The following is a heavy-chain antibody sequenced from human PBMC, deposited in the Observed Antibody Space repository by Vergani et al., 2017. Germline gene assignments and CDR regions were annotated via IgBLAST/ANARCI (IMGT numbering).Heavy chain of an antibody. D-gene: IGHD2-21*02. CDR3: LKPLSIGVVTGNAYDI. Sequence: EVQLVESGGGLFQPGGSLRLPCSASGFTFSRYAMHWVRQAPGKGLEYVLAISSNGGSTYYADSVKGRFTISRDNSKNTLYLQMSSLRAEDTAVYYCLKPLSIGVVTGNAYDIWGQGTMVTVSS. V-gene: IGHV3-64D*06. J-gene: IGHJ3*02. CDR1: GFTFSRYA. CDR2: ISSNGGST.